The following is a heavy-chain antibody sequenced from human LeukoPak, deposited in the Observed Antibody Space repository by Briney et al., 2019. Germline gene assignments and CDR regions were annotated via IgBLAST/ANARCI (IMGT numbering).Heavy chain of an antibody. CDR2: INPNSGGT. V-gene: IGHV1-2*02. D-gene: IGHD3-22*01. CDR3: ARGRYYYDSSGYYFDY. CDR1: AYTFTGYY. Sequence: ASVKVSCKASAYTFTGYYLHWVRQAPGQGLEWMGWINPNSGGTNYAQKFQGRVTMTRDTSISTAYMELSRLRSDDTAVYYCARGRYYYDSSGYYFDYWGQGTLVTVSS. J-gene: IGHJ4*02.